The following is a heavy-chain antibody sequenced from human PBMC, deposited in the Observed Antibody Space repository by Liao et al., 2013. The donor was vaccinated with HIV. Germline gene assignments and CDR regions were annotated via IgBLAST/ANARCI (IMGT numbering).Heavy chain of an antibody. CDR3: ARGDVLMVYAILY. CDR2: IYTSGST. V-gene: IGHV4-4*07. D-gene: IGHD2-8*01. CDR1: GGSISGYY. Sequence: QVQLQESGPGLVKPSETLSLTCTVSGGSISGYYWSWIRQPAGKGLEWIGRIYTSGSTNYNPSLKSRVTILVDTSKNQFSLKLSSVTAADTAVYYCARGDVLMVYAILYWGQGTLVTVSS. J-gene: IGHJ4*02.